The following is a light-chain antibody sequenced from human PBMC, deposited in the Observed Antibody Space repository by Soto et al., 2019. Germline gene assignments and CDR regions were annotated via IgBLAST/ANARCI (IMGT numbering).Light chain of an antibody. CDR3: TSYTSTISHVL. Sequence: QSALTQPASVSGSPGQSITISCTGTSSDVGGYNYVSWYQQHPGKAPKLIISEVSNRPSGVSTRFSGSKSGNTASLTISGLQAEDDADYYCTSYTSTISHVLFGGGTKLTVL. CDR1: SSDVGGYNY. CDR2: EVS. V-gene: IGLV2-14*03. J-gene: IGLJ2*01.